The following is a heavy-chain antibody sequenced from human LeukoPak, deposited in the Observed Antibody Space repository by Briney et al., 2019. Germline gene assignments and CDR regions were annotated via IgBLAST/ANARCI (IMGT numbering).Heavy chain of an antibody. V-gene: IGHV3-7*01. Sequence: GGSLRLSCAASGFTFSSYWMSWVRQAPGKGLEWVANIKQDGSEKYYVDSVKGRFTISRDNAKNSLYLQMNSLRAEDTAVYYCARVKLARQKTDTAMEFYFDYWGQGTLVTVSS. J-gene: IGHJ4*02. CDR2: IKQDGSEK. CDR1: GFTFSSYW. D-gene: IGHD5-18*01. CDR3: ARVKLARQKTDTAMEFYFDY.